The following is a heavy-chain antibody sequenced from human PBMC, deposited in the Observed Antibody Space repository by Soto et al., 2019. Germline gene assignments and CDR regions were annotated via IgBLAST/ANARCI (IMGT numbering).Heavy chain of an antibody. D-gene: IGHD6-19*01. V-gene: IGHV2-5*02. CDR1: GFSLSSPAVG. Sequence: QITLKESGPTLVKPTQTLTLTCTFSGFSLSSPAVGVNWIRQPPGKALEWLALIYWDDDKQYSPALRSRLTLTKDTSKNQVVLTMTNMDPVATATYYCAHGSGWLSDYWGQGTLVTVSS. CDR3: AHGSGWLSDY. J-gene: IGHJ4*02. CDR2: IYWDDDK.